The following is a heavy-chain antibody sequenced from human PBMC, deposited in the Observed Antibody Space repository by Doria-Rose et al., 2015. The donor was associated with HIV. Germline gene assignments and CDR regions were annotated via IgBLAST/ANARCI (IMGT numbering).Heavy chain of an antibody. D-gene: IGHD5-18*01. CDR3: ARDLGIQLWLGY. Sequence: QVQLQQWGPGLVKPSGTLSLTCAVSGGSISSSNWWSWVRQPPGKGLEWIGQIYHSGNTNYNPSLKSRVTISADKSKNQFSLKLTSVTAADTAVYYCARDLGIQLWLGYWGQGTLVTVSS. CDR2: IYHSGNT. CDR1: GGSISSSNW. J-gene: IGHJ4*02. V-gene: IGHV4-4*02.